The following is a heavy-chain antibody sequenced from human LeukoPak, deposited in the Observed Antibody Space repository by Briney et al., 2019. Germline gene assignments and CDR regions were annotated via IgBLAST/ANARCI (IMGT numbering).Heavy chain of an antibody. D-gene: IGHD1-26*01. CDR3: ARATYERYSGSSFDY. J-gene: IGHJ4*02. CDR2: IYHSGST. Sequence: SETLSLTCAVSGGSISSGGYSWSWIRQPPGKGLEWIGYIYHSGSTYYNPSLKSRVTISVDRSKNQFSLKLSSVTAADTAVYYCARATYERYSGSSFDYWGQGTLVTVSS. CDR1: GGSISSGGYS. V-gene: IGHV4-30-2*01.